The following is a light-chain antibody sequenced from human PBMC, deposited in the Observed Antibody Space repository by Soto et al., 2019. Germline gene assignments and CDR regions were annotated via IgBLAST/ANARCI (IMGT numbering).Light chain of an antibody. CDR3: QAWDSSLAV. Sequence: SYELTQPPSVSVSPGQTASITCSGDKLGDKYACWYQQKPGQSPVLVIYQDSKRPSGIPERFSGSNSGNTATLTISGTQAMDEADYYCQAWDSSLAVFGGGTKRTVL. CDR2: QDS. J-gene: IGLJ2*01. CDR1: KLGDKY. V-gene: IGLV3-1*01.